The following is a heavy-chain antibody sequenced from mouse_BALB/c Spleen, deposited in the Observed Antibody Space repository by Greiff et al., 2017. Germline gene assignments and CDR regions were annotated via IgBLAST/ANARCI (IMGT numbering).Heavy chain of an antibody. CDR2: ISSGGSYT. D-gene: IGHD2-1*01. V-gene: IGHV5-9-4*01. CDR1: GFTFSSYA. J-gene: IGHJ2*01. CDR3: ARVGGNYYFDY. Sequence: EVKLMESGGGLVKPGGSLKLSCAASGFTFSSYAMSWVRQSPEKRLEWVAEISSGGSYTYYPDTVTGRFTISRDNAKNTLYLEMSSLRSEDTAMYYCARVGGNYYFDYWGQGTTLTVSS.